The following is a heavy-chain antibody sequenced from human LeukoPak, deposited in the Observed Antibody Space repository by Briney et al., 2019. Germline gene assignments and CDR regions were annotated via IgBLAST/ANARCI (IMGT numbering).Heavy chain of an antibody. Sequence: TSETLSLTCTVSGGSISSSSCYWGWIRQPPGKGLEWIGSIYYSGSTYYNPSLKSRVTISVDTSKNQFSLKLSSVTAADTAVYYCARDSGPSPDWYFDLWGRGTLVTVSS. J-gene: IGHJ2*01. CDR2: IYYSGST. CDR1: GGSISSSSCY. V-gene: IGHV4-39*07. CDR3: ARDSGPSPDWYFDL.